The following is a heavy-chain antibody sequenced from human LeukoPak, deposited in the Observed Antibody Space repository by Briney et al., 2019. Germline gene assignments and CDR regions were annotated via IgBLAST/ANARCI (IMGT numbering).Heavy chain of an antibody. Sequence: SVKVSCKASGGTLSSYAISWVRQAPGQGLEWMGGITPIFGTANYAQKFQGRVTITADESTSTAYMELSSLRSEDTAVYYCARDRNDFWSGYLDYWGQGTLVAVSS. CDR2: ITPIFGTA. V-gene: IGHV1-69*01. CDR3: ARDRNDFWSGYLDY. J-gene: IGHJ4*02. D-gene: IGHD3-3*01. CDR1: GGTLSSYA.